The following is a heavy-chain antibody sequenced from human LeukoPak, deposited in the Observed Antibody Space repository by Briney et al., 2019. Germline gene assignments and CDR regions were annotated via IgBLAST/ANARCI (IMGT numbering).Heavy chain of an antibody. D-gene: IGHD3-22*01. CDR1: GGSISSSSYY. CDR2: IYYSGNT. Sequence: SETLSLTCTVSGGSISSSSYYWGWIRQPPGKGLEWIGSIYYSGNTYYNASLKSRVTISVDTSKNQFSLKLNSVTAADTAVYYCARATNYYDSSGYYHNWFDPWGQGTLVTVSS. V-gene: IGHV4-39*01. J-gene: IGHJ5*02. CDR3: ARATNYYDSSGYYHNWFDP.